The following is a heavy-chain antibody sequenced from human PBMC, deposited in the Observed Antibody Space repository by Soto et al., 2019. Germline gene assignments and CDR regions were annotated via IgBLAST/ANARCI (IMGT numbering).Heavy chain of an antibody. Sequence: QVQLQESGPGLVKPSETLSLTCTVSGGSISSYYWSWIRQPPGKGLEWIGYLFYSGSTNYTPSLKTRATVSVDMSKNQSSLTLSSVTAADTAVYYCARRYGSCFDYWGQGTLVTVSS. CDR2: LFYSGST. V-gene: IGHV4-59*08. D-gene: IGHD5-18*01. CDR3: ARRYGSCFDY. J-gene: IGHJ4*02. CDR1: GGSISSYY.